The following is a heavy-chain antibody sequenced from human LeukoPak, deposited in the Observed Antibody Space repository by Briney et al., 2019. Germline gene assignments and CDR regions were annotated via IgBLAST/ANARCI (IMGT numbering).Heavy chain of an antibody. CDR1: GFTFSSYG. Sequence: GGSLRLSCAASGFTFSSYGMHWVRQAPGKGLEWVAVISYDGSNKYYADSVKGRFTISRDNSKNTLYLQMNSLRAEDTAVYYCAKDLRGCSGTSCYPGYWGQGTLVTVSS. CDR3: AKDLRGCSGTSCYPGY. J-gene: IGHJ4*02. V-gene: IGHV3-30*18. CDR2: ISYDGSNK. D-gene: IGHD2-2*01.